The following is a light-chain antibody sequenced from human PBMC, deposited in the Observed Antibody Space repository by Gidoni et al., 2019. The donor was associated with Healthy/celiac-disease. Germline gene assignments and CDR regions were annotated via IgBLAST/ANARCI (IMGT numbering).Light chain of an antibody. CDR2: KAS. Sequence: DIQMTQSPSTLSASVGDRVTITCRASQSISSWLAWYQQKPGKAPKLLIYKASSLESGVPSRFSGSGSGTEFTLTISSLQPYDFATYYCQQYNSYSSKFGQGTKVEIK. V-gene: IGKV1-5*03. CDR3: QQYNSYSSK. CDR1: QSISSW. J-gene: IGKJ1*01.